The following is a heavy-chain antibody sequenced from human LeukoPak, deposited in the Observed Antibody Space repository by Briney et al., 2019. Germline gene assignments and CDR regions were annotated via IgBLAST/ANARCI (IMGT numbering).Heavy chain of an antibody. D-gene: IGHD3-10*01. J-gene: IGHJ4*02. CDR1: GYSFVFSG. Sequence: GVSVKVSCKASGYSFVFSGVSWVRQAPGQGLEWMGWIDSHNGDRNYADKFQDRVTMTRDTSTSTVYMELSSLRSEDTAVYYCARVPSPGSYYSWFDYWGQGTLVTVSS. CDR2: IDSHNGDR. CDR3: ARVPSPGSYYSWFDY. V-gene: IGHV1-18*01.